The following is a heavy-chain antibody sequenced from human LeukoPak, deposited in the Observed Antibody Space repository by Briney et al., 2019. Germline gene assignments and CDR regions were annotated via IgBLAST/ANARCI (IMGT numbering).Heavy chain of an antibody. V-gene: IGHV5-51*01. CDR1: GYSFTNYW. D-gene: IGHD1-26*01. Sequence: GVSLKISCQGSGYSFTNYWLGWVRQMPGKGLEWMGIIYPGDSDTKYNPSFEGQVTISADKSITTASLQWSSLKASDTAMYYCARRSPISDAFDIWGQGTMVTVSS. CDR2: IYPGDSDT. J-gene: IGHJ3*02. CDR3: ARRSPISDAFDI.